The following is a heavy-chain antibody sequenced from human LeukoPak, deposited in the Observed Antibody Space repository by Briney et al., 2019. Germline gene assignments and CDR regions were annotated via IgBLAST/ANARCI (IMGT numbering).Heavy chain of an antibody. Sequence: ASVKVSCKASGYTFTSYDINWVRQATGQGREWMGWMNPNSGNTGYAQKFQGRVTMTRNTSISTAYMELSSLRSEDTAVYYCARGYVGATEYWFDPWGQGTLVTVSS. CDR2: MNPNSGNT. CDR3: ARGYVGATEYWFDP. D-gene: IGHD1-26*01. V-gene: IGHV1-8*01. J-gene: IGHJ5*02. CDR1: GYTFTSYD.